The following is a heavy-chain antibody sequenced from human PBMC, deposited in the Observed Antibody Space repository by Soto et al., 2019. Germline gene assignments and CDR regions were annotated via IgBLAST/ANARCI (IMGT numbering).Heavy chain of an antibody. CDR1: GGTFSSYA. CDR2: IIPIFGTA. V-gene: IGHV1-69*06. CDR3: ARLNVGSDSWYTRFFYYYGMDV. D-gene: IGHD6-13*01. Sequence: SVKVSCKASGGTFSSYAISWVRQAPGQGLEWMGGIIPIFGTANYAQKFQGRVTITADKSTSTAYMELSSLRSEDTAVYYCARLNVGSDSWYTRFFYYYGMDVWGQGTTVTVSS. J-gene: IGHJ6*02.